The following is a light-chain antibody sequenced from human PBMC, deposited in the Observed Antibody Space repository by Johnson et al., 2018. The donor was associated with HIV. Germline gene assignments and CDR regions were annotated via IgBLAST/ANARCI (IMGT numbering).Light chain of an antibody. J-gene: IGLJ1*01. CDR1: SSNIGNNY. CDR2: DNN. V-gene: IGLV1-51*01. Sequence: QSVLTQPPSVSAAPGQKVTISCSGSSSNIGNNYVSWYQQLPGTAPKLLIYDNNKRPSGIPDRFSGSKSGTSGTLGITGLQAGDEADYYCGTWDSSLDAYVFGTVTKVTVL. CDR3: GTWDSSLDAYV.